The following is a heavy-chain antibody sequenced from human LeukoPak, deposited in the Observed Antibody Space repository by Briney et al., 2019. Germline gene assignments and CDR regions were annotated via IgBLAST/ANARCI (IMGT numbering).Heavy chain of an antibody. Sequence: GGSLRLSCAASGFTFSDYYMSWIRQAPGKGLEWISYISSSGSTIYYADSVKGRFTISRDNAKNSLYLQMNSLRAEDTAIYYCARGYPAVAGSDAFDIWGQGTMVAVSS. CDR1: GFTFSDYY. V-gene: IGHV3-11*01. D-gene: IGHD6-19*01. CDR2: ISSSGSTI. J-gene: IGHJ3*02. CDR3: ARGYPAVAGSDAFDI.